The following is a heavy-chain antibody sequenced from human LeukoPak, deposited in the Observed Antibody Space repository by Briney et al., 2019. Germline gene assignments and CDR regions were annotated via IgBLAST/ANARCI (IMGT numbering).Heavy chain of an antibody. CDR1: GFTLSNYW. CDR2: IKQDESEK. D-gene: IGHD6-13*01. J-gene: IGHJ6*02. V-gene: IGHV3-7*05. CDR3: ARDPYSSTWSYGMDI. Sequence: PGGSLRLSCTASGFTLSNYWMSWVGQTPEKGLEWVANIKQDESEKVYVDSVKGRFTISRDNAKSSLYLQMSGLRADDTAVYYCARDPYSSTWSYGMDIWGQGTTVTVSS.